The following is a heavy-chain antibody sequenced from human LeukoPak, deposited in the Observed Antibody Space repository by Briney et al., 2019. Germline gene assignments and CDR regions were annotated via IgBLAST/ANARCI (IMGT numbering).Heavy chain of an antibody. Sequence: PSQTLSLTCTVSGGSISSGDYYWSWIRQPPGKGLEWIGYIYYSGSTYYNPSLKSRVTISVDTSKNQFSLKLSSVTAADTAVYYCARGEWSGYFGMDVWGKGTTVIVSS. CDR3: ARGEWSGYFGMDV. CDR1: GGSISSGDYY. V-gene: IGHV4-30-4*08. D-gene: IGHD3-3*01. J-gene: IGHJ6*03. CDR2: IYYSGST.